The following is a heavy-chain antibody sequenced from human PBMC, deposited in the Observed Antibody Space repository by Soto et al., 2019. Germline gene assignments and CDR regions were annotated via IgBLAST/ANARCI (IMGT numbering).Heavy chain of an antibody. Sequence: EVQLVESGGGLVQPGESLRLSCAASGFTFSAFWMTWLRQAPGKGLEWVANIKRDGTVIHYGDSVEGRCTLSRDNAQNSLFLQLKRLRPEDTAMYYCARDLSPPGESFYDAFDFWGQGTVVTVSS. CDR1: GFTFSAFW. D-gene: IGHD2-21*01. CDR2: IKRDGTVI. J-gene: IGHJ3*01. V-gene: IGHV3-7*04. CDR3: ARDLSPPGESFYDAFDF.